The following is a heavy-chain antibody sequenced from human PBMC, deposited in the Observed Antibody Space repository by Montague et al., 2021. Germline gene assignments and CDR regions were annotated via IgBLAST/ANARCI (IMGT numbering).Heavy chain of an antibody. D-gene: IGHD3-10*01. CDR1: GFNFGSYA. CDR2: IYAESTST. Sequence: SLSLSLSASGFNFGSYAMNWVRQTPGKGLEWVSVIYAESTSTFFADSVKGRFAISRDNSKNTLYLQMNTLRAEDTAVYYCAKDSCTSGACFFDLWGRGTLVTVSS. J-gene: IGHJ2*01. CDR3: AKDSCTSGACFFDL. V-gene: IGHV3-23*03.